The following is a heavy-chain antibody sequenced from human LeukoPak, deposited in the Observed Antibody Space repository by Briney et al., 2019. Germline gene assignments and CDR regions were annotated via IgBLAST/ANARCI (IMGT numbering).Heavy chain of an antibody. CDR2: FSGSGGTT. CDR3: ANGNRCTSPNCLGYYYFYMDV. D-gene: IGHD2-8*01. V-gene: IGHV3-23*01. CDR1: GFTFSSYA. J-gene: IGHJ6*03. Sequence: HTGGSLRLSCAASGFTFSSYAMNWVRQAPGRGLEWVSGFSGSGGTTYYADSVKGRFTISRDNSKNTLYLQVNSLRAEDTAVYYCANGNRCTSPNCLGYYYFYMDVWGKGTTVTVSS.